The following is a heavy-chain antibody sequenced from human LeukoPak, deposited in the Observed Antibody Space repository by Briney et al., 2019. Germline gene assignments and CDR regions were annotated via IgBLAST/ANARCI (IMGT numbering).Heavy chain of an antibody. Sequence: SQTLSLTCAISGDXVSTNSGSWNWIRQSPSRGLEWLGRTCYRSKWYNDYAESVKSRIIINPDTSKNQFSLQLNSVTPEDTAVYYCARGGYSSSWFSNWFDPWGQGTLVTVSS. CDR2: TCYRSKWYN. CDR1: GDXVSTNSGS. V-gene: IGHV6-1*01. J-gene: IGHJ5*02. CDR3: ARGGYSSSWFSNWFDP. D-gene: IGHD6-13*01.